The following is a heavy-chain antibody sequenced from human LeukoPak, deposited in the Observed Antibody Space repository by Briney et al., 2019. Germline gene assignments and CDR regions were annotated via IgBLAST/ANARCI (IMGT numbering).Heavy chain of an antibody. D-gene: IGHD4-17*01. V-gene: IGHV1-69*05. CDR2: IIPIFGTA. Sequence: SVKVSCKASGGTFSSYAISWVRQAPGQGLEWMGGIIPIFGTANYAQKFQGRVTITTDESTSTAYMELSSLRSEDTAVYYCARGPFHGDYPLDAAFDISGQGTMVTVSS. CDR1: GGTFSSYA. J-gene: IGHJ3*02. CDR3: ARGPFHGDYPLDAAFDI.